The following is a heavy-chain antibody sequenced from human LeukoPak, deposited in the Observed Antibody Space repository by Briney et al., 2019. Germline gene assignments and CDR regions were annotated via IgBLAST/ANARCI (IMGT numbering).Heavy chain of an antibody. CDR3: ARPVTYYYDSSGYYYEYFQH. J-gene: IGHJ1*01. V-gene: IGHV4-39*07. D-gene: IGHD3-22*01. Sequence: PSETLSLTCTVSGGSISTNSYYWGWIRQPPGKGLKWIGSIYYSGSTNYNPSLKSRVTISVDTSKNQFSLKLSSVTAADTAVYYCARPVTYYYDSSGYYYEYFQHWGQGTLVTVSS. CDR2: IYYSGST. CDR1: GGSISTNSYY.